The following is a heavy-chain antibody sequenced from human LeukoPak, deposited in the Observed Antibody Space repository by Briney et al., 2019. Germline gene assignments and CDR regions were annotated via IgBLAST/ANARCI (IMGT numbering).Heavy chain of an antibody. J-gene: IGHJ4*02. V-gene: IGHV1-2*02. CDR3: ARGPDYDFWSGYYLYFDY. CDR1: GYTFTGYY. D-gene: IGHD3-3*01. Sequence: ASVKVSCKASGYTFTGYYMHWVRQAPGQGLEWMGWTNPNSGGTNYAQKFQGRVTMTRDTSISTAYMELSRLRSDDTAVYYCARGPDYDFWSGYYLYFDYWGQGTLVTVSS. CDR2: TNPNSGGT.